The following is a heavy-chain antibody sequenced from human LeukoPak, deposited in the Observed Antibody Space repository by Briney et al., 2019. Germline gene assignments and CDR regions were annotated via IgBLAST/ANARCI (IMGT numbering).Heavy chain of an antibody. D-gene: IGHD6-25*01. CDR3: ARTYAASPGY. Sequence: GGSLRLSCAASGFTFSKYWMSWVRQAPGKGLEWVANVKQDGCEKNYVDSVKGRFTISRDNAQNSLYLQMTSLRAEDTAVYYCARTYAASPGYWGQGTLVTVSS. CDR2: VKQDGCEK. J-gene: IGHJ4*02. V-gene: IGHV3-7*01. CDR1: GFTFSKYW.